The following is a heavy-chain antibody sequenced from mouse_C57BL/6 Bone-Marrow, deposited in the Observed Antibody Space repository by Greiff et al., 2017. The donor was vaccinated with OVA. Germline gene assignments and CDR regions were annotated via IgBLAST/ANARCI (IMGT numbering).Heavy chain of an antibody. J-gene: IGHJ4*01. CDR3: ARGDMVTTRNYAMDD. CDR2: ISYDGSN. CDR1: GYSITSGYY. D-gene: IGHD2-2*01. V-gene: IGHV3-6*01. Sequence: DVQLQESGPGLVKPSQSLSLTCSVTGYSITSGYYWNWIRQFPGNKLVWMGYISYDGSNNYNPSLNNRISITRDTSKNQFYLKLNSVTTEDTATYYCARGDMVTTRNYAMDDWGQGTSVTVSS.